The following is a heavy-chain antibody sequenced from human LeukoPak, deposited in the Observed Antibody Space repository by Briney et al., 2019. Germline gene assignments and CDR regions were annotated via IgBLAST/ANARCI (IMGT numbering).Heavy chain of an antibody. CDR2: IYYSGST. CDR1: GGSISSSSYY. J-gene: IGHJ4*02. CDR3: ARDQGGSSGWHINY. V-gene: IGHV4-39*07. D-gene: IGHD6-19*01. Sequence: PSETLSLTCTVSGGSISSSSYYWGWIRQPSGKGLEWIGSIYYSGSTYYNPSLKSRVTISVDTSKNQFSLKLSSVTAADTAVYYCARDQGGSSGWHINYWGQGTLVTVSS.